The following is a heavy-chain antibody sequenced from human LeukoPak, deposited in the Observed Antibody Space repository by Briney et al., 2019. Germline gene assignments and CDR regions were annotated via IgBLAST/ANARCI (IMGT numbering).Heavy chain of an antibody. D-gene: IGHD6-13*01. Sequence: ASVKVSCKASGYTFTGYYIHWVRQAPGQGLEWMGWINPNSGGTNYAQNFQGRVTMTRDTSISTAYMDLSRLRSDDTAVYYCARGAGLAAAGTYYWGQGTLVTVSS. CDR3: ARGAGLAAAGTYY. CDR2: INPNSGGT. V-gene: IGHV1-2*02. CDR1: GYTFTGYY. J-gene: IGHJ4*02.